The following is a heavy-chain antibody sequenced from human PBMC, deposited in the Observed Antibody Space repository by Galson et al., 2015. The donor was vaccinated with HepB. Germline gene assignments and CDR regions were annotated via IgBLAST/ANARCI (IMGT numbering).Heavy chain of an antibody. D-gene: IGHD6-13*01. J-gene: IGHJ4*02. CDR2: ISYDGDNQ. V-gene: IGHV3-30*04. CDR1: EFTFSSYA. Sequence: SLRLSCAASEFTFSSYALHWVRQAPGKGLEWVAVISYDGDNQYYADSVKGRFTISRDNSKDTLYLQMNGLRAEDTAVYYCAKQSSNWYYFDYWGQGTLVTVSS. CDR3: AKQSSNWYYFDY.